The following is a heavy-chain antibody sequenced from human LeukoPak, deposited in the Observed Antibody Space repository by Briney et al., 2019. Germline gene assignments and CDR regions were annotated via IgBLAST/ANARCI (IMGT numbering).Heavy chain of an antibody. CDR3: AREGQQLPWWFVDY. J-gene: IGHJ4*02. CDR1: DGSFSGYY. Sequence: SETLSLTCAVYDGSFSGYYWSWIRQPPGKGLEWIGEINHSGSTNYSPSLKSRVTISLDTSKSQFSLKVRYVTAADTAVYCCAREGQQLPWWFVDYWGQGTLVTVSS. D-gene: IGHD6-13*01. V-gene: IGHV4-34*01. CDR2: INHSGST.